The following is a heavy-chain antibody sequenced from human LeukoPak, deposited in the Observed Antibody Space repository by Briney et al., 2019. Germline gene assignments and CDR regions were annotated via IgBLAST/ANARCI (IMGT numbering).Heavy chain of an antibody. J-gene: IGHJ4*02. CDR2: IYYSGST. CDR3: ARQPGIAGPQASY. D-gene: IGHD6-13*01. Sequence: SETLSLTCTVSGGSISSSSYYWGWIRQPPGKGLEWIGGIYYSGSTYYNPSLKSRVTISVDTSKNQFSLKLSSVTAADTAVYYCARQPGIAGPQASYWGQGTLVTVSS. V-gene: IGHV4-39*01. CDR1: GGSISSSSYY.